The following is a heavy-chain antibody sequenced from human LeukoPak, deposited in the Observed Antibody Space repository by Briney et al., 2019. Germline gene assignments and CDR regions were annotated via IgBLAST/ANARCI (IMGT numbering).Heavy chain of an antibody. D-gene: IGHD4-11*01. Sequence: SVKVSCKASGGTFSSYAISWVRQAPGQGLEWMGGIIPIFGTANYAQKFQGRVTITADESTSTAYMELSSLRSEDTAVYYCARLALSMTTGPADYWGQGTLATVSS. V-gene: IGHV1-69*13. CDR3: ARLALSMTTGPADY. CDR1: GGTFSSYA. CDR2: IIPIFGTA. J-gene: IGHJ4*02.